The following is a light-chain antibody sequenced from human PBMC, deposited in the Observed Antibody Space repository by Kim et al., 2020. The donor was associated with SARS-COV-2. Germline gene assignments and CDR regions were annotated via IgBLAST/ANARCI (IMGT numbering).Light chain of an antibody. CDR1: RSVYRNS. CDR2: GES. Sequence: SPGERAPLSGRASRSVYRNSLAWYQQKAGQAPRLLIVGESSRATGISDRFSGSGSGTDFTLTISRLEPEDFGVYYWQQYGTSPRTFGQGTKVDI. CDR3: QQYGTSPRT. V-gene: IGKV3-20*01. J-gene: IGKJ1*01.